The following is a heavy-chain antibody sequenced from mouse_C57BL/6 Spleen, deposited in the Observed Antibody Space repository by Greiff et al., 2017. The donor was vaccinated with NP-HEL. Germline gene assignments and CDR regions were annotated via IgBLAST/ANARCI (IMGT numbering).Heavy chain of an antibody. J-gene: IGHJ4*01. CDR1: GYTFTSYW. CDR2: IDPSDSYT. CDR3: ARRDYEAAMDY. V-gene: IGHV1-59*01. D-gene: IGHD2-4*01. Sequence: QVQLQQPGAELVRPGTSVKLSCKASGYTFTSYWMHWVKQRPGQGLEWIGVIDPSDSYTNYNQKFKGKATLTVDTSSSTAYMQLSSLTSEDSAVYYCARRDYEAAMDYWGQGTSVTVSS.